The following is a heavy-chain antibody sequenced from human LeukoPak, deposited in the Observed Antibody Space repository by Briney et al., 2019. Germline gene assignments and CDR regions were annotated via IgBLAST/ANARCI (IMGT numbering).Heavy chain of an antibody. CDR3: ARVYYYGSGSYYNWPWFDP. V-gene: IGHV4-34*01. CDR1: GGSFSGYY. D-gene: IGHD3-10*01. CDR2: INHSGST. J-gene: IGHJ5*02. Sequence: SETLSLTCAVYGGSFSGYYWSWIRQPPGKGLEWIGEINHSGSTNYNPSLKSRVTISVGTSKNQFSLKLSSVTAADTAVYYCARVYYYGSGSYYNWPWFDPWGQGTLVTVSS.